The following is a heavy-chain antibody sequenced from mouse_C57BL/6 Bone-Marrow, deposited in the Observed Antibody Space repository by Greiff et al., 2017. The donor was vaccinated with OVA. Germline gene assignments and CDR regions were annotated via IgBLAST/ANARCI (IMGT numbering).Heavy chain of an antibody. J-gene: IGHJ2*01. CDR3: ARCRYYGPDY. D-gene: IGHD1-1*01. Sequence: VQLQQSGAELARPGASVKLSCKASGYTFTSYGISWVKQRTGQGLEWIGEIYPRSGNTYYNEKFKGKATLTVDTSSSTAYMELHSLTSEDSAVYFCARCRYYGPDYWGQGTTLTVSS. V-gene: IGHV1-81*01. CDR1: GYTFTSYG. CDR2: IYPRSGNT.